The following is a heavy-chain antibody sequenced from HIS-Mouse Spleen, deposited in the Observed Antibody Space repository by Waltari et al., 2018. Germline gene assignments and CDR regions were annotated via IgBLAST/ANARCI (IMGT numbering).Heavy chain of an antibody. Sequence: QLQLQESGPGLVKPSETLSLTCTVPGGSISSSSYYWGWIRQPPGKGLGWIGSIYYSGGTYNTPSLKIRVTISVDTSKNQFSLKLSSVTAADTAVYYCAREIPYSSSWYDWYFDLWGRGTLVTVSS. D-gene: IGHD6-13*01. CDR3: AREIPYSSSWYDWYFDL. CDR1: GGSISSSSYY. CDR2: IYYSGGT. V-gene: IGHV4-39*07. J-gene: IGHJ2*01.